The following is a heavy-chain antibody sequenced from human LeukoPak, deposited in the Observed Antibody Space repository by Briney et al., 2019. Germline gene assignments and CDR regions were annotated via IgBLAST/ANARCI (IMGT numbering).Heavy chain of an antibody. Sequence: SETLSLTCTVSGGSISSYYWSWIRQPPGKGLEWIGYIYYSGSTNYNPSLKSRVTMSVDTSKNQFSLKLSSVTAADTAVYYCARDYDFLQDYWGQGTLVTVSS. D-gene: IGHD3-3*01. V-gene: IGHV4-59*12. CDR3: ARDYDFLQDY. CDR2: IYYSGST. J-gene: IGHJ4*02. CDR1: GGSISSYY.